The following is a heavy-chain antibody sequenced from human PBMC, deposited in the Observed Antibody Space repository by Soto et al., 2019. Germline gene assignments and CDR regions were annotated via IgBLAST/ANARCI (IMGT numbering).Heavy chain of an antibody. J-gene: IGHJ5*02. CDR1: GGSVSSGSYY. D-gene: IGHD2-15*01. Sequence: QVQLQESGPGLVKPSETLSLTCTVSGGSVSSGSYYWSWIRQPPGKGLEWIGYIYYSGSTNYNPSLHSRVTISVDTSKNQFSLKLSSVTAADTAVYYCASAYGGNWYNWFDPWGQGTLVTVSS. CDR3: ASAYGGNWYNWFDP. CDR2: IYYSGST. V-gene: IGHV4-61*01.